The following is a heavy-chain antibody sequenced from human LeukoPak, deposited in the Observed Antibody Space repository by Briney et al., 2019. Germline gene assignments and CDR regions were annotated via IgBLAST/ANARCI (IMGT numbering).Heavy chain of an antibody. J-gene: IGHJ1*01. CDR2: IYSGGSI. CDR3: ARGYYDILTGSRPEYFQH. Sequence: VGSLRLSCAASGFTVSSNYMSWVRQAPGKGLEWVSVIYSGGSIYYADSVKGRFTISRDNSKNTLHLQMNSLRAEDTAVYYCARGYYDILTGSRPEYFQHWGQGTRVTVSS. CDR1: GFTVSSNY. D-gene: IGHD3-9*01. V-gene: IGHV3-53*01.